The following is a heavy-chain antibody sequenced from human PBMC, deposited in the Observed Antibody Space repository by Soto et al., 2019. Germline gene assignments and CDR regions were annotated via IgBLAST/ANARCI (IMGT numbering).Heavy chain of an antibody. J-gene: IGHJ3*02. Sequence: EVRLLESGGGLVQPGGSLRLSCFASGFTFPNYAMSWVRQAPGKGLEWVSVVTGRASSTYYADSVEGRFTISRDNSRNTLFLQMNSLGAEDTAVYYCAKHLPSKKKQLLWADEFHIWGQGTMLTVSS. CDR3: AKHLPSKKKQLLWADEFHI. CDR1: GFTFPNYA. D-gene: IGHD6-13*01. CDR2: VTGRASST. V-gene: IGHV3-23*01.